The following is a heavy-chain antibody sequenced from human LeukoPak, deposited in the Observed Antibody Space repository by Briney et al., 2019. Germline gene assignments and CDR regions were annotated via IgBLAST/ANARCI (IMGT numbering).Heavy chain of an antibody. CDR2: INPSGGNT. CDR3: ARDCVSYLDYYDSNGYCAYYFDY. D-gene: IGHD3-22*01. V-gene: IGHV1-46*01. J-gene: IGHJ4*02. Sequence: GASVKVSCKASGYTFTFYYMHWVRQAPGQGLEWMGIINPSGGNTSYAQKFQGRVTMTRDMSTSTVYMELSSLRSEDTAVYYCARDCVSYLDYYDSNGYCAYYFDYWGQGTLVTVSS. CDR1: GYTFTFYY.